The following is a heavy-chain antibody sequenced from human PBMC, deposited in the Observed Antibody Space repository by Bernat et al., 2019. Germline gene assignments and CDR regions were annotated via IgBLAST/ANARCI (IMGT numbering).Heavy chain of an antibody. J-gene: IGHJ5*02. V-gene: IGHV4-34*01. CDR1: GGSFSGYY. D-gene: IGHD3-10*01. CDR3: ARATRVLLSARFDP. Sequence: QVQLQQWGAGLLKPSETLSLTCAVYGGSFSGYYWSWIRQPPGKGLEWIGKINHSGSTNYNPSLKSRVTITVDTSKNQFSLKLSSVTAADTAVYYCARATRVLLSARFDPWGQGTLVTVSS. CDR2: INHSGST.